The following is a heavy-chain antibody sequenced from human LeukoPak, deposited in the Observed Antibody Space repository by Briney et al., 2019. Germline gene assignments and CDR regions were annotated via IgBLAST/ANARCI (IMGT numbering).Heavy chain of an antibody. D-gene: IGHD2/OR15-2a*01. CDR2: INQSGST. Sequence: SETLSLTCAVHGGSLSGHYWGWIRQPPGKGLEWIGDINQSGSTSYNPSFKSRVTISVDTSKNQFSLKLTSVTAADTAVYYCAKNFDLWGRGTLVTVSS. CDR1: GGSLSGHY. CDR3: AKNFDL. J-gene: IGHJ2*01. V-gene: IGHV4-34*01.